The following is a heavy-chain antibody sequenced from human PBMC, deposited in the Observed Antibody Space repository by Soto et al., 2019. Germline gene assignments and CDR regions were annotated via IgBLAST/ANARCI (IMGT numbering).Heavy chain of an antibody. J-gene: IGHJ6*02. Sequence: EVQLVESGGGLVQPGGSLRLSCVDSGFTFSSYWMSWVRQAPVKGLEWVGNIKQDGSEENYVDSVKGRFTISRDNAKNSMYLQMNSLRGEDTAVYYCARIAAGGRGGDVWGQGTTVVVSS. V-gene: IGHV3-7*01. CDR3: ARIAAGGRGGDV. D-gene: IGHD6-13*01. CDR1: GFTFSSYW. CDR2: IKQDGSEE.